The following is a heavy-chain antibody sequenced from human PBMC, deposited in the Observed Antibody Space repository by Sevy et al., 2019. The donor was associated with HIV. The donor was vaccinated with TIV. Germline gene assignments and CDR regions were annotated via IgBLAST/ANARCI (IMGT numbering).Heavy chain of an antibody. CDR3: ATAPGYYDSSPFDY. J-gene: IGHJ4*02. D-gene: IGHD3-9*01. V-gene: IGHV3-15*01. CDR2: IKSKIDGETT. CDR1: GFTFSNAW. Sequence: GGSLRLSCAVSGFTFSNAWMNWVRQAPGTGLQWVGLIKSKIDGETTDYAAPVKVSFAISRDDSKNTVYLQMNSLKTEDNALYYCATAPGYYDSSPFDYWGPGTLVTVSS.